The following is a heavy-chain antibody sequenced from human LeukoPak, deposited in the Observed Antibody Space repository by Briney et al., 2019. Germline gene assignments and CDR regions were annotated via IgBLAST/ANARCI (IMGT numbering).Heavy chain of an antibody. D-gene: IGHD6-6*01. J-gene: IGHJ4*02. V-gene: IGHV1-2*02. CDR3: ARDFWYSSSFYYDY. CDR1: GYTLTGYY. Sequence: ASVKVSCKASGYTLTGYYMHWVRQAPGQGLEWMGWINPNSGGTNYAQKFQGRVTMTRDTSISTAYMELSRLRSDDTAVYYCARDFWYSSSFYYDYWGQGTLVTVSS. CDR2: INPNSGGT.